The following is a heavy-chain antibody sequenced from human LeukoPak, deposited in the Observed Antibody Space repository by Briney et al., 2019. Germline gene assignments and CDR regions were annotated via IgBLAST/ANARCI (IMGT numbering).Heavy chain of an antibody. CDR2: ISGSGGGT. CDR1: GFTFSSYA. D-gene: IGHD5-24*01. Sequence: GGSLRLSCAASGFTFSSYAMNWVRQAPGKGLEWASTISGSGGGTYYADSVKGRFTISRDNSKNTLYLQMNSLRAEDTAVYYCAKRGDGYFYYFDYWGQGTLVTVSS. J-gene: IGHJ4*02. V-gene: IGHV3-23*01. CDR3: AKRGDGYFYYFDY.